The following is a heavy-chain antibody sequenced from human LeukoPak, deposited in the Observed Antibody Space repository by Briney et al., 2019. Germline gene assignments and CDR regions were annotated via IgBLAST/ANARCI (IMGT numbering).Heavy chain of an antibody. CDR1: GFTFSNYG. CDR3: AKGVDYCSGGSCPADY. J-gene: IGHJ4*01. D-gene: IGHD2-15*01. CDR2: ISYDGNNK. Sequence: GGSLRLSCAASGFTFSNYGIHWVRQAPGKGLEWVTVISYDGNNKYYADSVKGRFTISRDNSKNTLFLQMNSLRAEDTAVYYCAKGVDYCSGGSCPADYWGPGTLVTVSS. V-gene: IGHV3-30*18.